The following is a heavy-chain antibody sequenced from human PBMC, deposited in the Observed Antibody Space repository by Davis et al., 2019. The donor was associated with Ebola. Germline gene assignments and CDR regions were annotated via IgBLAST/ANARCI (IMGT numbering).Heavy chain of an antibody. CDR3: ARWSGSLNAFDI. CDR1: GFTFSSYG. CDR2: IWYDGSNK. D-gene: IGHD3-3*01. J-gene: IGHJ3*02. V-gene: IGHV3-33*01. Sequence: GESLKISCAASGFTFSSYGMHWVRQAPGKGLEWVAVIWYDGSNKYYADSVKGRFTISRDSSKNTLYVQMNSLRAEDTAVYYCARWSGSLNAFDIWGQGTMVTVSP.